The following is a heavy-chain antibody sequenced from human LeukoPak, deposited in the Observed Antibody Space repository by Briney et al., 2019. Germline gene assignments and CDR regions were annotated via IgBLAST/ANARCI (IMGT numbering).Heavy chain of an antibody. CDR1: GGSISSSNW. Sequence: SETLSLTCAVSGGSISSSNWWSWVRQPPGKGLEWIGEIYHSGSTNYNPSLKSRVTISVDKSKNQFSLKLSSVTAADTAVYYCARTGHSYYYDSSGYFDYWGQGTLVTVSS. CDR2: IYHSGST. CDR3: ARTGHSYYYDSSGYFDY. D-gene: IGHD3-22*01. J-gene: IGHJ4*02. V-gene: IGHV4-4*02.